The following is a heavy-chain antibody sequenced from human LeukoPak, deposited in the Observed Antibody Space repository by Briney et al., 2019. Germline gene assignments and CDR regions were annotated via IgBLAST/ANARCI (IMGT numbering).Heavy chain of an antibody. CDR1: GFTFSTYA. Sequence: GGSLRLSCAASGFTFSTYAMTWVRKAPGKGLEWVSGMSGSGASTYSADSVKGRFTISRDNSKNTLFLQMNSLRAEDTAVYYCAKAFSSVWYYFDYWGQGTLVTVSS. CDR2: MSGSGAST. D-gene: IGHD6-19*01. CDR3: AKAFSSVWYYFDY. V-gene: IGHV3-23*01. J-gene: IGHJ4*02.